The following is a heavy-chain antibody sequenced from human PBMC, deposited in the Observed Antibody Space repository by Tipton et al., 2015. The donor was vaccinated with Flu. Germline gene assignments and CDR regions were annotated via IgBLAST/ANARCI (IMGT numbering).Heavy chain of an antibody. CDR3: ARLVLDAFDI. J-gene: IGHJ3*02. CDR1: GGSISSYY. CDR2: IYYSGST. D-gene: IGHD6-13*01. Sequence: TLSFTCTVSGGSISSYYWSWIRQPPGKGLEWIGYIYYSGSTNYNPSLKSRVTISVDTSKNQFSLKLSSVTAADTAVYYCARLVLDAFDIWGQGTMVTVSS. V-gene: IGHV4-59*01.